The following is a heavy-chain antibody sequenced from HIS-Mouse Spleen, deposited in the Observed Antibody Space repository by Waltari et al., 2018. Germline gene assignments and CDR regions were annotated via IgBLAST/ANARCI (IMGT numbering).Heavy chain of an antibody. J-gene: IGHJ3*02. CDR2: TYYRSKWYN. CDR3: ARGDWRRFRAFDI. Sequence: QVQLQQSGPGLVKPSQTLSVPCSIPGDSVPCTSAAWNWISQSPSRGLEWLGRTYYRSKWYNDYAVSVKSRITINPDTSKNQFSLQLNSVTPEDTAVYYCARGDWRRFRAFDIWGQGTMVTVSS. V-gene: IGHV6-1*01. D-gene: IGHD1-1*01. CDR1: GDSVPCTSAA.